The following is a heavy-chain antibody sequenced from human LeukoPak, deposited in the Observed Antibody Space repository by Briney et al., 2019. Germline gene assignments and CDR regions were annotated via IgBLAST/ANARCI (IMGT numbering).Heavy chain of an antibody. CDR2: ISTYNGNT. D-gene: IGHD4-17*01. Sequence: GASVKVSCKASGYTFTSYGISWVRQAPGQGLEWMGWISTYNGNTNYAQMLQGRVTMTRDMSTSTVYMELSSLRSEDTAVYYCAGGAGLRDAFDIWGQGTMVTVSS. CDR1: GYTFTSYG. J-gene: IGHJ3*02. V-gene: IGHV1-18*01. CDR3: AGGAGLRDAFDI.